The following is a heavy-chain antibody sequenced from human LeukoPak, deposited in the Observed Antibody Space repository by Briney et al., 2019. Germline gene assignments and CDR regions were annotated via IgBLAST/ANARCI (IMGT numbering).Heavy chain of an antibody. CDR1: GYTFTSYG. CDR3: ARVRGRIAVAGTSTLKY. J-gene: IGHJ4*02. V-gene: IGHV1-2*06. D-gene: IGHD6-19*01. Sequence: ASVKVSCKASGYTFTSYGISWVRQAPGQGLEWMGRINPNSGGTNYAQKFQGRVTMTRDTSISTAYMELSRLRSDDTAVYYCARVRGRIAVAGTSTLKYWGQGTLVTVSS. CDR2: INPNSGGT.